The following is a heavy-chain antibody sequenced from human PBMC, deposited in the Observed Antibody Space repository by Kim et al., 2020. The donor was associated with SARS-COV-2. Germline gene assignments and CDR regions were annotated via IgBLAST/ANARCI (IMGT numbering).Heavy chain of an antibody. CDR3: AREGIMQYFDY. Sequence: GGSLRLSCAASGFTFSSYAMHWVRQAPGKGLEWVAVISYDGSNKYYADSVKGRFTISRDNSKNTLYLQMNSLRAEDTAVYYCAREGIMQYFDYWGQGTLVTVSS. J-gene: IGHJ4*02. V-gene: IGHV3-30-3*01. CDR1: GFTFSSYA. CDR2: ISYDGSNK. D-gene: IGHD2-15*01.